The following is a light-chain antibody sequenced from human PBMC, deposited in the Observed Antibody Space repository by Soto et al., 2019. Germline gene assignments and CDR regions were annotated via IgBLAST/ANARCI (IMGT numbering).Light chain of an antibody. J-gene: IGKJ2*01. Sequence: EIVLTQSPGTLSLSPGERATLSCRASQSVSSSYLAWHQQKPGQAPRLLIYDASSRATGIPARFSGSGSGTDFTLTISRLEPEDVAVYYCQRYGSSPYTSGQGTKLEIK. V-gene: IGKV3-20*01. CDR3: QRYGSSPYT. CDR1: QSVSSSY. CDR2: DAS.